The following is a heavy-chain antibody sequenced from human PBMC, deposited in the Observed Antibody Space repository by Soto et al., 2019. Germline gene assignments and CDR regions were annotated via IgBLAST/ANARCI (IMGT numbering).Heavy chain of an antibody. CDR1: GGTFSSYA. V-gene: IGHV1-69*06. D-gene: IGHD3-16*01. J-gene: IGHJ4*02. CDR2: IIPIFGTA. Sequence: VASVKVSCKASGGTFSSYAISWVRQAPGQGLEWMGGIIPIFGTANYAQKFQGRVTITADKSTSTAYMELSSLRSEDTAVYYCARGLLGSASLLGGYYFDYWGQGTLVTVSS. CDR3: ARGLLGSASLLGGYYFDY.